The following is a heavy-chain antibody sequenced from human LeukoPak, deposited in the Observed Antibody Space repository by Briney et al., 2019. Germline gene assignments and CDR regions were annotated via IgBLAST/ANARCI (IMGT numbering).Heavy chain of an antibody. CDR3: ARHVLFYYLYYMDV. CDR2: IYYSGST. Sequence: PSGTLSLTCTVSGGSISSYYWSWIRQSPGKGLEWIGSIYYSGSTDYNPSLKSRVSISVDTSKNQFSLKLSSVTAADTAVYYCARHVLFYYLYYMDVWGKGTTVTVSS. V-gene: IGHV4-59*08. D-gene: IGHD3-10*01. J-gene: IGHJ6*03. CDR1: GGSISSYY.